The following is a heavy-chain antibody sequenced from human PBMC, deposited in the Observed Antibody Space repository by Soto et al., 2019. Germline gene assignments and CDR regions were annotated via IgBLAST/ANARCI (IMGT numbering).Heavy chain of an antibody. J-gene: IGHJ4*02. Sequence: QVQLVQSGAEVKKPGASVKVSCKASGYTFTSSDINWVRQATGQGLEWMGWMNPNNGNTCYAQEFQGRVTMTRDTSITTAYMELSSLTSDDTAIYYCATSGSGWYLYCGQGTLVTVSS. D-gene: IGHD6-19*01. V-gene: IGHV1-8*01. CDR3: ATSGSGWYLY. CDR2: MNPNNGNT. CDR1: GYTFTSSD.